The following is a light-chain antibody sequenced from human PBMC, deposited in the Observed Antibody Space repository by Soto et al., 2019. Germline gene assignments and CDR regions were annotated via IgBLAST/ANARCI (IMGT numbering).Light chain of an antibody. V-gene: IGKV3-11*01. CDR3: QQRSNWPRT. Sequence: EIVLTQSPATLSLSPGERATLSCRASQSVSSYLDWYQQKPGQAPRLLIYDASNRATGIPARFSGSGSGTDFTLTISSLEPEDFSVYYCQQRSNWPRTFGQGTKLDIK. CDR1: QSVSSY. CDR2: DAS. J-gene: IGKJ2*01.